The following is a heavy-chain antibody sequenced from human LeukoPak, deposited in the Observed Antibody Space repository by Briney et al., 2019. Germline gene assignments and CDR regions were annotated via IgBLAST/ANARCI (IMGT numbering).Heavy chain of an antibody. CDR1: GFTFSSYA. J-gene: IGHJ4*02. Sequence: PGGSLRLSCAASGFTFSSYAMSWVRQAPGKGLEWVAVISYDGSNKYYADSVKGRFTISRDNSKNTLYLQMNSLRAEDTAVYYCARDQLGYDILTGYYPTYYFDYWGQGTLVTVSS. V-gene: IGHV3-30-3*01. D-gene: IGHD3-9*01. CDR3: ARDQLGYDILTGYYPTYYFDY. CDR2: ISYDGSNK.